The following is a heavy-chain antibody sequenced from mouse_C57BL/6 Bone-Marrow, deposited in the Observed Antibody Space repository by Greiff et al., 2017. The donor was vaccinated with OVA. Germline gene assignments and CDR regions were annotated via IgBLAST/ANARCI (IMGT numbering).Heavy chain of an antibody. Sequence: QVQLQQSGAELARPGASVKLSCKASGYTFTSYGISWVKQRTGQGLEWIVEIYPRSGNTYYNEKFKGKATLTADKSSSTAYMELRSLTSEDSAVYFCARTDYSKGYAMDYWGQGTSVTVSS. CDR3: ARTDYSKGYAMDY. D-gene: IGHD2-5*01. CDR1: GYTFTSYG. CDR2: IYPRSGNT. J-gene: IGHJ4*01. V-gene: IGHV1-81*01.